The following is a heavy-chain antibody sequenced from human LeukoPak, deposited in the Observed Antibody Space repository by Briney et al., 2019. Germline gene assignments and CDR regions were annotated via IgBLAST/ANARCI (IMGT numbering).Heavy chain of an antibody. D-gene: IGHD5-12*01. CDR2: IYHSGST. CDR1: GGSISTGRYS. CDR3: ASGGYSGYDFNFDH. J-gene: IGHJ4*02. Sequence: SETLSLTCAVSGGSISTGRYSWNWIRQPPGKGLEWIAYIYHSGSTYYNPSLKSRVTVLVDRSKNQFSLNLSSVTAADTAVYYCASGGYSGYDFNFDHWGQGTLVTVSS. V-gene: IGHV4-30-2*01.